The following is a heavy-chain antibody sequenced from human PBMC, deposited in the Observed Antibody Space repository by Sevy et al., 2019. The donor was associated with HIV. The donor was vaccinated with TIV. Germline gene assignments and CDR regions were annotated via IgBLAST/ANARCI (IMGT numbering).Heavy chain of an antibody. CDR2: IYSGGST. D-gene: IGHD5-12*01. Sequence: GGYLRLSCAASGFTVSSNYMSWVRQAPGKGLEWVSVIYSGGSTYYADSVKGRFTISRDNSKNTLYLQMNSLRAEDTAVYYCARGDSGTGGFDYWGQGTLVTVSS. V-gene: IGHV3-53*01. CDR1: GFTVSSNY. J-gene: IGHJ4*02. CDR3: ARGDSGTGGFDY.